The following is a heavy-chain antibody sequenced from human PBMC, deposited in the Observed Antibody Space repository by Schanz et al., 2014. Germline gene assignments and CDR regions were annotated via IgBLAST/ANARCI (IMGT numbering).Heavy chain of an antibody. J-gene: IGHJ6*02. V-gene: IGHV3-48*01. Sequence: DVQLLESGGGLVQPGGSLRLSCAVSGFTVSSNHMSWVRQAPGKGLEWVSYISSSGTTIYYADSVKGRFTISRDNAKNSLFLQMNSLRVEDTAVYYCARLPVGYGSGIWDVWGQGTSVTVSS. CDR1: GFTVSSNH. D-gene: IGHD3-10*01. CDR2: ISSSGTTI. CDR3: ARLPVGYGSGIWDV.